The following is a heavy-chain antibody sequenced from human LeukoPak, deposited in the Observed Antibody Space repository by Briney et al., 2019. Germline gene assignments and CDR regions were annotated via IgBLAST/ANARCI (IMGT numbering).Heavy chain of an antibody. CDR1: GGTFSSYA. CDR2: IIPIFGTA. Sequence: SVKVSCKASGGTFSSYAISWVRQAPGQGLEWMGGIIPIFGTANYAQKFQGRVTITADESTSTAYMELSSLRSEDTAVYYCARAFPTTVTTPYYYYGMDVWGQGTTVTVSS. CDR3: ARAFPTTVTTPYYYYGMDV. V-gene: IGHV1-69*13. J-gene: IGHJ6*02. D-gene: IGHD4-17*01.